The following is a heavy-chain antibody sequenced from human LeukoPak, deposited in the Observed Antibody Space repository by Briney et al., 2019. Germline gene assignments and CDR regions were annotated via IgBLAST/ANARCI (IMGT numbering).Heavy chain of an antibody. CDR1: GFTFSSYA. V-gene: IGHV3-23*01. CDR2: FTDSDNSA. J-gene: IGHJ6*02. CDR3: ARDRSFCAVTTCLHYYGMDV. Sequence: GGSLRLSCAASGFTFSSYAMSWVRQAPGKGLEWVSSFTDSDNSAYYADSVKGRFTISRDNSKNTLYLQMNSLRAEDTAVYYCARDRSFCAVTTCLHYYGMDVWGQGTTVTVSS. D-gene: IGHD4-17*01.